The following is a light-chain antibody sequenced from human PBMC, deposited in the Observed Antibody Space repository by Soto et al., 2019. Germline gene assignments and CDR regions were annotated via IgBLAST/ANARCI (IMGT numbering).Light chain of an antibody. Sequence: QSVLTQPASVSGSPGQSITISCTGTSSDVGSYNLVSWYQQHPGKAPMLMIYEGTKRPSGVSNRFSRSKSGNTASLTISGLQAGDEADYYCCSYAGSSTYVFGTGTKLTVL. CDR3: CSYAGSSTYV. J-gene: IGLJ1*01. CDR2: EGT. CDR1: SSDVGSYNL. V-gene: IGLV2-23*01.